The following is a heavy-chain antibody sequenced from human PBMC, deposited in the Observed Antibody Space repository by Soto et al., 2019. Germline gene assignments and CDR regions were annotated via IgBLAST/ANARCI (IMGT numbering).Heavy chain of an antibody. J-gene: IGHJ6*02. Sequence: GESLKISCKGSGYSFTSYWIGWVRQMPGKGLEWMGIIYPGDSDTRYSPSFQGQVTISADKSISTAYLQWSSLKASDTAMYYCARLGLVAGTNYSYYCMDVWSQGTTVTVS. CDR1: GYSFTSYW. D-gene: IGHD1-26*01. CDR3: ARLGLVAGTNYSYYCMDV. CDR2: IYPGDSDT. V-gene: IGHV5-51*01.